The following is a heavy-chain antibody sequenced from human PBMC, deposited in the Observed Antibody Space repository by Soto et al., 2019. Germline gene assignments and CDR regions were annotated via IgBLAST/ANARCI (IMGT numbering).Heavy chain of an antibody. J-gene: IGHJ4*02. D-gene: IGHD3-22*01. V-gene: IGHV5-51*01. CDR2: IYPGDSDT. CDR1: GYSFTSYW. Sequence: EVQLVQSGAEVKKPGESLKISCKGSGYSFTSYWIGWVRQMPGKGLEWMGIIYPGDSDTRHSPSFQGQVTISADKSISTAYLQWSSLKASDLALYYCALFGDRRGYHLDYWGQGTLVTVSS. CDR3: ALFGDRRGYHLDY.